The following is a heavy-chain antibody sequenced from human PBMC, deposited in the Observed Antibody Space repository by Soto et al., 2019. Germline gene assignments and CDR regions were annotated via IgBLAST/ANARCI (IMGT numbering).Heavy chain of an antibody. J-gene: IGHJ4*02. CDR2: ISAHNGNT. V-gene: IGHV1-18*01. CDR3: ARGRYGDY. D-gene: IGHD1-1*01. CDR1: GYTFTSYG. Sequence: QVHLVQSGAEVKKPGASVKVSCKCSGYTFTSYGITWVRQAPGQGLEWMGWISAHNGNTDYAQKLQGRVTVTRDTSPSPAYMELRSLRSDDTAVYYCARGRYGDYWGQGARVTVSS.